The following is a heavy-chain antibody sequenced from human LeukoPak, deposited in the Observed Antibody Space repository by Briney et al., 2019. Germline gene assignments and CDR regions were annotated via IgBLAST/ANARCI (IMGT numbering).Heavy chain of an antibody. CDR3: VKDDCNTICD. Sequence: GGSMRLSCAASGLIFSNYGMHWVRQAPGKGLEWVGVIEKDGNRKHYADSVKGRFSISRDDSKNTVSLQMNNLRAEDTAVYYCVKDDCNTICDWGQGTLVTVSS. CDR2: IEKDGNRK. V-gene: IGHV3-30*02. D-gene: IGHD2-21*02. CDR1: GLIFSNYG. J-gene: IGHJ4*02.